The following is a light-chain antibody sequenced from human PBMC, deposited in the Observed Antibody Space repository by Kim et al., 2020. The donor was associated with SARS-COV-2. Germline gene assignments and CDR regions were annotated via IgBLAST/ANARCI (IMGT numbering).Light chain of an antibody. CDR1: KLGDNF. CDR2: RDT. V-gene: IGLV3-1*01. CDR3: QTWDSRTVV. J-gene: IGLJ2*01. Sequence: SVAPGQTASITCSGDKLGDNFASWYQQKPGQSPVMVSYRDTERPAEIPERFSGSNSGNTAILTISGTQTIDEAAYYCQTWDSRTVVFGGGTQLTVL.